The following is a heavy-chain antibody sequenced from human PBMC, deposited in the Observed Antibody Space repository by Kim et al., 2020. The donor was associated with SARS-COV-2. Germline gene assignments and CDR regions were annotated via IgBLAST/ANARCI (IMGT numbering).Heavy chain of an antibody. D-gene: IGHD3-10*01. V-gene: IGHV3-23*01. J-gene: IGHJ4*01. Sequence: SVKRRFTISRDNSKSALYLQMSSLRAEDTDVYYCAKDVYYDGSGPARDWGQGTLVTVSS. CDR3: AKDVYYDGSGPARD.